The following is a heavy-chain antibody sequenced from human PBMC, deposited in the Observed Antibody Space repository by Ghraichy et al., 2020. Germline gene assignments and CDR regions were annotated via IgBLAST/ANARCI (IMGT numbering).Heavy chain of an antibody. Sequence: SETLSLTCTVSGGSVSSGTYYWSWIRQPPGKGLEWIGYMYYTGSTNYNPSLKSRVTISVDTSKNQFSLKLSSVTAADTALYYCASSNRYYYGMDVWGQGTTVTVSS. CDR3: ASSNRYYYGMDV. CDR2: MYYTGST. J-gene: IGHJ6*02. CDR1: GGSVSSGTYY. D-gene: IGHD3-16*02. V-gene: IGHV4-61*01.